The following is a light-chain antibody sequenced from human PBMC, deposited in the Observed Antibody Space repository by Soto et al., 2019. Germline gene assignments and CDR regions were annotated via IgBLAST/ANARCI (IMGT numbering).Light chain of an antibody. V-gene: IGKV1-5*01. CDR3: QQYDSYSIT. J-gene: IGKJ5*01. Sequence: ASVGDRCTIPCLASQTIGTSLAWYQQKPGKAPNLLISDASSLESGVPSRFSGSGSGTDFTLTIRSLQPDDFATYYCQQYDSYSITFGQGTRLEIK. CDR1: QTIGTS. CDR2: DAS.